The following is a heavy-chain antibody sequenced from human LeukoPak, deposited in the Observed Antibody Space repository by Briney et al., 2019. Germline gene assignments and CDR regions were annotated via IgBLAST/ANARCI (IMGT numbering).Heavy chain of an antibody. J-gene: IGHJ5*02. CDR3: ARDGLPATVANWFDP. CDR2: ISRNGIYI. V-gene: IGHV3-21*01. D-gene: IGHD2-15*01. CDR1: GFTFNNYT. Sequence: GGSLKLSCAASGFTFNNYTMNWVRQAPGKGLEWVSSISRNGIYIKYVDSVKGRFTVSRDNAKNSLYLQMNSLRAEDTAVYYCARDGLPATVANWFDPWGQGTLVTVSS.